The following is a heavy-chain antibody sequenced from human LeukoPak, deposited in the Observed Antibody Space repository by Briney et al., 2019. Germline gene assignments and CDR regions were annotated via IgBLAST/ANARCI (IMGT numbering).Heavy chain of an antibody. Sequence: LRLSCAASGFTFISYSMNWVRQPPGKGLEWIGSIYYSGSTYYNPSLKSRVTISVDTSKNQFSLKLSSVTAADTAVYYCARIFGVVLNAFDIWGQGTMVTVSS. CDR1: GFTFISYS. D-gene: IGHD3-3*01. CDR2: IYYSGST. J-gene: IGHJ3*02. V-gene: IGHV4-39*07. CDR3: ARIFGVVLNAFDI.